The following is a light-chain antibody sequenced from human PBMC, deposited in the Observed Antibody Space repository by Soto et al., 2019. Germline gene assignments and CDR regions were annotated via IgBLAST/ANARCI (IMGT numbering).Light chain of an antibody. CDR3: QQYDSLPLS. V-gene: IGKV1-33*01. J-gene: IGKJ3*01. Sequence: DIQMTQSPSSLSASVGDRVIISCQASQDISNYLNWYPQKPGKAPKLLISDASKLEAGVPSRFNGRGSGTEFTVTISSLQPEDIATYYCQQYDSLPLSFGPGTKVDI. CDR1: QDISNY. CDR2: DAS.